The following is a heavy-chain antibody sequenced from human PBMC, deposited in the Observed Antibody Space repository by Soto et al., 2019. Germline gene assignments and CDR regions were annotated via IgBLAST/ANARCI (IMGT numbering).Heavy chain of an antibody. CDR1: GFTFSDYA. J-gene: IGHJ5*02. Sequence: PGGSLRLSCAASGFTFSDYAMSWVRQAPGKGLEWVSAISGSAIATYYAGSVKGRFTISRDNSKNTLYLQMNRLRAEDTAVYYCAKDAISMVRGTNNWFDPWGQGTLVTVSS. V-gene: IGHV3-23*01. CDR2: ISGSAIAT. CDR3: AKDAISMVRGTNNWFDP. D-gene: IGHD3-10*01.